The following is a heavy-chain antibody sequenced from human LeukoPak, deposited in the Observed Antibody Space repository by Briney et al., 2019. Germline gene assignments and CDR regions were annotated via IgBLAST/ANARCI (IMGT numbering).Heavy chain of an antibody. CDR1: GFTFSSYG. D-gene: IGHD1-26*01. Sequence: GRSLRLSCAASGFTFSSYGMHWVRQAPGKGLEWVAAISYDGDNKYYADSVKGRFTISRDNSKNTLYLQMNSLRPEDTAVYYCTRLWAAGIVGGHLDIWGQGTLVTVSS. V-gene: IGHV3-30*03. CDR2: ISYDGDNK. J-gene: IGHJ3*02. CDR3: TRLWAAGIVGGHLDI.